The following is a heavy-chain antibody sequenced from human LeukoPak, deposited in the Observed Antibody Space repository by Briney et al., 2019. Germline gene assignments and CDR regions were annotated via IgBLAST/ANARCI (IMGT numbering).Heavy chain of an antibody. V-gene: IGHV3-48*03. J-gene: IGHJ1*01. CDR2: ISSSGSTI. CDR1: GFTFSSYE. Sequence: GGSLRLSCAASGFTFSSYEMNWVRQAPGKGLEWVSYISSSGSTIYYADSVKGRFTISRDNAKNSLYLQMNSLRAEDTAVYYCAKLRGRSQLAEYFQHWGQGTLVTVSS. D-gene: IGHD6-6*01. CDR3: AKLRGRSQLAEYFQH.